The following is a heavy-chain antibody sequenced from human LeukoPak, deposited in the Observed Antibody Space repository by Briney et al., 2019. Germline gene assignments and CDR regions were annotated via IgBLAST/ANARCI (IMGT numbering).Heavy chain of an antibody. J-gene: IGHJ4*02. D-gene: IGHD2-2*01. Sequence: GGSLRLSCAASGFTFSSFAMHWVRQAPGKGLEWVAVISYDGSNKYYADSVKGRFTISRDNSKNTLYLQMNSLRAEDTAVYYCARGYCRSTTCPGDYWGQGTLVTVSS. CDR2: ISYDGSNK. CDR1: GFTFSSFA. CDR3: ARGYCRSTTCPGDY. V-gene: IGHV3-30-3*01.